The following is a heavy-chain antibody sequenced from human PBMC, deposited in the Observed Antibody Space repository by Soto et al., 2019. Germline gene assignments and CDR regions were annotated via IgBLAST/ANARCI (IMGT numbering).Heavy chain of an antibody. CDR1: GFPFSDYA. CDR2: ISGNGGDT. D-gene: IGHD6-19*01. CDR3: GNERRGSGWFVCRY. J-gene: IGHJ4*02. V-gene: IGHV3-23*01. Sequence: PVGSLRLSCEASGFPFSDYAMSWVRQAPGKGLEWVSAISGNGGDTTYADSVRGRYTISRDNSRDTVYLQMNSLSADDTAVYYRGNERRGSGWFVCRYWGRGVLVTVSS.